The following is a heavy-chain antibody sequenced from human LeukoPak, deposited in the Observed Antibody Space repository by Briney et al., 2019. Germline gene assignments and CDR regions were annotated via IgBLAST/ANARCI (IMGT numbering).Heavy chain of an antibody. CDR2: ISSSSSTI. CDR3: ARDPNYYDSSGYYNY. CDR1: GFTFSSYS. J-gene: IGHJ4*02. V-gene: IGHV3-48*04. Sequence: GGSLRLSCAASGFTFSSYSMNWVRQAPGKGLEWVSYISSSSSTIYYADSVKGRFTISRDNAKNSLYLQMNSLRAEDTAVYYCARDPNYYDSSGYYNYWGQGTLVTVSS. D-gene: IGHD3-22*01.